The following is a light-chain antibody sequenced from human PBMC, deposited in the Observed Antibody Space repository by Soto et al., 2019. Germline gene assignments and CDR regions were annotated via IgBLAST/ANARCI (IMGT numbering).Light chain of an antibody. V-gene: IGKV1-5*03. CDR3: QQYNTYGYVWT. CDR2: KAS. Sequence: DIQMTQSPSPLSASVGDRVTITCRASKSISTWLAWYQQKPGKAPSLLIFKASELESGVPSRFSGSGSGTEFTLTISSLQPDDFATYYCQQYNTYGYVWTFGQGTKVDIK. CDR1: KSISTW. J-gene: IGKJ1*01.